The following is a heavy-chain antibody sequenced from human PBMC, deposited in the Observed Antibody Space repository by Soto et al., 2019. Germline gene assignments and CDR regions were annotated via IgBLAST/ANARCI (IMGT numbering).Heavy chain of an antibody. J-gene: IGHJ6*02. D-gene: IGHD2-21*02. CDR3: ARRRYCGVDCYTQYYSGMDV. V-gene: IGHV1-69*02. CDR1: GDTFSSYT. Sequence: QVQLVQSGPEVKKPGSSVRISCRSGGDTFSSYTVRWVRQTPGQGLEWMGRIIPVLGVTNYSRKFKGRMTITADKSKTTAHRELSSLKSEDTDRYYGARRRYCGVDCYTQYYSGMDVWGQGTSVIVSS. CDR2: IIPVLGVT.